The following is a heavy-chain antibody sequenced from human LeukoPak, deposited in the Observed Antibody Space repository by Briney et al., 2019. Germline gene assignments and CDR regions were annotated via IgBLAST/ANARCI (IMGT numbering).Heavy chain of an antibody. CDR3: ARDAPNEYYYDSSGSFDY. D-gene: IGHD3-22*01. Sequence: PSETLSLTCTVSGGSISSTNYYWGWIRQPPGKGLEWIGTIYYSGSTYYNPSLKSRVTISVDTSKNQFSLKLSSVTAADTAMYYCARDAPNEYYYDSSGSFDYWGQGTLVTVSS. CDR1: GGSISSTNYY. V-gene: IGHV4-39*07. J-gene: IGHJ4*02. CDR2: IYYSGST.